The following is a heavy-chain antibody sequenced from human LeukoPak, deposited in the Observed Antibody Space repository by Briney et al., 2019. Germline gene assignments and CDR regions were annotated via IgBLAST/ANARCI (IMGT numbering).Heavy chain of an antibody. CDR2: INHSGST. J-gene: IGHJ4*02. CDR1: GGSFSGYY. Sequence: SETLSLTCAVYGGSFSGYYWSWIRQPPGKGLEWIGEINHSGSTNYNPSLKSRVTISLDTSKNQFSLKLSSVTAADTAVYYCARGLLSHSSSQGDYWGQGTLVTVSS. D-gene: IGHD6-13*01. CDR3: ARGLLSHSSSQGDY. V-gene: IGHV4-34*01.